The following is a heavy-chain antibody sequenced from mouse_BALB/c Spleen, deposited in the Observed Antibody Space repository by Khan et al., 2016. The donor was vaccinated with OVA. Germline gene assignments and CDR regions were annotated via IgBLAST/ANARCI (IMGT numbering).Heavy chain of an antibody. Sequence: QVQLLQSGAELAKPGASVKMSCKASGYTFINYWILWVKQRPGQGLEWIGCINPSTGYTEYNQNFKDKATLTADISSSTAYMQLSSLTSEDAAVYYYSRRGLRWDFDYWGQGTTLTVSS. D-gene: IGHD1-1*01. CDR3: SRRGLRWDFDY. CDR2: INPSTGYT. J-gene: IGHJ2*01. CDR1: GYTFINYW. V-gene: IGHV1-7*01.